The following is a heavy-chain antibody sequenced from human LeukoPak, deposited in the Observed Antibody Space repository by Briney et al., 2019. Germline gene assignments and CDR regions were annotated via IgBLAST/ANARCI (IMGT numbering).Heavy chain of an antibody. V-gene: IGHV3-21*04. CDR2: ISSSSSYI. D-gene: IGHD6-19*01. J-gene: IGHJ4*02. CDR1: GFTFSSYS. CDR3: ATHSGWIPAQDY. Sequence: PGGSLRLSCAASGFTFSSYSMNWVRQAPGKGLEWVSSISSSSSYIYYADSVKGRFTISRDNSKNTLYLQMNSLRAEDTAVYYCATHSGWIPAQDYWGQGTLVTVSS.